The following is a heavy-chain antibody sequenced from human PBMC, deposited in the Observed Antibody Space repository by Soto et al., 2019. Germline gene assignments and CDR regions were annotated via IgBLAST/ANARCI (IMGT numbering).Heavy chain of an antibody. V-gene: IGHV1-18*01. CDR2: ISGYSGDT. CDR3: ARVPSSWYYYYGMAV. D-gene: IGHD6-13*01. Sequence: GASVKVSCKASGYTFTTYDINWVRQAPGQGLEWMGWISGYSGDTNYAQKLQGRVTVTTDTSTSTAYMELRSLRSDDTAVYYCARVPSSWYYYYGMAVWGQGTTGTVS. CDR1: GYTFTTYD. J-gene: IGHJ6*02.